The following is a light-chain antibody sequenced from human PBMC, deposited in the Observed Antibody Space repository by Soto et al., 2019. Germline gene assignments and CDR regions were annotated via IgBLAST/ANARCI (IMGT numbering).Light chain of an antibody. CDR3: CSYAGSDTRYVV. V-gene: IGLV2-11*01. Sequence: QSALTQPRSVSGSPGQSVTISCTGTSSDVGGYNYVSWYQQHPCKAPKLMIYDVSKRPSGVPDRFSGAKSGNTASLTISGLQAEDEAGYYCCSYAGSDTRYVVFGGGTKLTVL. CDR2: DVS. CDR1: SSDVGGYNY. J-gene: IGLJ2*01.